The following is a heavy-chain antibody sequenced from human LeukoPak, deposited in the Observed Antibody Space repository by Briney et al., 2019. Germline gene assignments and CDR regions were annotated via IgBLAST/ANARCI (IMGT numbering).Heavy chain of an antibody. J-gene: IGHJ4*02. V-gene: IGHV3-48*03. CDR3: AKGGYSYGRYYFDY. Sequence: GGSLRLSCAASGFTFSSYEMNWVRQAPGKGLEWVSYISSSGSTIYYADSVKGRFTISRDNAKNSLYLQMNSLRPEDTALYYCAKGGYSYGRYYFDYWGQGTLVTVSS. CDR2: ISSSGSTI. D-gene: IGHD5-18*01. CDR1: GFTFSSYE.